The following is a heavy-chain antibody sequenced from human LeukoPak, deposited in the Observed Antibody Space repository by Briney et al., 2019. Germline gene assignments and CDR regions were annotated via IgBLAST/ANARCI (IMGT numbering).Heavy chain of an antibody. Sequence: GGSLRLSCAASGFTFTNYAINWVRQAPGKGLEWVAVIWYDGSNKYYADSVKGRFTISRDNAKNTLYLQMNSLRAEDTAVYYCARDLTGRSNYWGQGTLVTVSS. CDR2: IWYDGSNK. V-gene: IGHV3-33*08. D-gene: IGHD1-26*01. J-gene: IGHJ4*02. CDR1: GFTFTNYA. CDR3: ARDLTGRSNY.